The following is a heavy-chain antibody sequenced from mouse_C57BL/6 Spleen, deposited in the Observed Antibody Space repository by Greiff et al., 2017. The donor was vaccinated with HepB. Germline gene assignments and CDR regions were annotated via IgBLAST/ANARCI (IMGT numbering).Heavy chain of an antibody. J-gene: IGHJ3*01. CDR1: GYTFTSYW. CDR2: IYPSDSET. Sequence: QVPLQQPGAELVRPGSSVKLSCKASGYTFTSYWMAWVKQRPGHGLEWIGNIYPSDSETHYNQKFKDKATLTVDKSSSTAYMQLSSLTSEDSAVYYCARTYYSSYGFAYWGQGTLVTVSA. D-gene: IGHD2-5*01. CDR3: ARTYYSSYGFAY. V-gene: IGHV1-61*01.